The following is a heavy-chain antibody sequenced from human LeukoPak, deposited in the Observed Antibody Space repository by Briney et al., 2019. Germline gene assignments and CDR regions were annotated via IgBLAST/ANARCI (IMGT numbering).Heavy chain of an antibody. Sequence: KPGGSLRLSCAASGFTFSSYSMNWVRQAPGKGLEWVSSISRSSSYIYYADSVNGRFTISRDNAKNSLYLQMNSLRAEDTAVYYCARGYIVVVPAALDAFDIWGQGTMVTVSS. J-gene: IGHJ3*02. CDR2: ISRSSSYI. CDR3: ARGYIVVVPAALDAFDI. D-gene: IGHD2-2*01. V-gene: IGHV3-21*01. CDR1: GFTFSSYS.